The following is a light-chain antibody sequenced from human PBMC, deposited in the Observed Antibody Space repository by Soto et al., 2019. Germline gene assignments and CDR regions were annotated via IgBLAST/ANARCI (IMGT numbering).Light chain of an antibody. V-gene: IGKV3-15*01. Sequence: EIVMTQSPATLSVSPGESATLSCRASQSISGHLAWYQQKPGLAPRLLIYHPSIRATGVPARFSGSGSGTEFSRTISSLQSEDFAVYYCQRYDNWPLTFGGGTKVDIK. CDR1: QSISGH. CDR2: HPS. J-gene: IGKJ4*01. CDR3: QRYDNWPLT.